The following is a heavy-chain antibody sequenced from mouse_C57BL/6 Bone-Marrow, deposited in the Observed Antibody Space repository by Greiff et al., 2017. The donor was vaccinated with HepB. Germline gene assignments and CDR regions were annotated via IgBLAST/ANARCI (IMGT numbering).Heavy chain of an antibody. CDR1: GFTFNTYA. CDR2: IRSKSSNYAT. D-gene: IGHD1-1*01. CDR3: VREADYYGSSYSSYWYFDV. J-gene: IGHJ1*03. V-gene: IGHV10-3*01. Sequence: VQLKESGGGLVQPKGSLKLSCAASGFTFNTYAMHWVRQAPGKGLEWVARIRSKSSNYATYYADSVKDRFTISRDDSQSMLYLQMNNLKTEDTAMYYCVREADYYGSSYSSYWYFDVWGTGTTVTVSS.